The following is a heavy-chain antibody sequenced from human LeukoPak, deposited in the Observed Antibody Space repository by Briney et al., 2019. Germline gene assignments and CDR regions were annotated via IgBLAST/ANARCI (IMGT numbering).Heavy chain of an antibody. J-gene: IGHJ5*02. Sequence: PSETLSLTCTVSGGSISSYYWSWIRQPAGKGLEWIGRIYTSGSTNYNPSLKSRVTMSVDTSKNQFSLKLSSVTAADTAVYYCARDVPGRFITGTVGYLNWFDPWGQGTLVTVSS. V-gene: IGHV4-4*07. CDR1: GGSISSYY. D-gene: IGHD1-20*01. CDR3: ARDVPGRFITGTVGYLNWFDP. CDR2: IYTSGST.